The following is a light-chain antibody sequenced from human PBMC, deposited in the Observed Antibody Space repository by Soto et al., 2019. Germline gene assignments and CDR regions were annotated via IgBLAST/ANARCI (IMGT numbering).Light chain of an antibody. J-gene: IGKJ5*01. Sequence: EIVLTQSPATLSLSPGERATLSGRASQTVSNRYLAWYQRKPGQAPRLLIYGASSRATGIPDRFSGTGSGTDFTLTISRLEPEDFAVYYCQQYGSSPYTFGLGTRLEI. CDR2: GAS. CDR1: QTVSNRY. CDR3: QQYGSSPYT. V-gene: IGKV3-20*01.